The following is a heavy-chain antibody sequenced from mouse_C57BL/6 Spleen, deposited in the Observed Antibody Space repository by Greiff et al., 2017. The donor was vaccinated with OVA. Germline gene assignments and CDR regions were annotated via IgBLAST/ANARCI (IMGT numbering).Heavy chain of an antibody. CDR3: APTAQGSRWDD. CDR1: GYAFSSSW. Sequence: QVQLQQSGPELVKPGASVTISCKASGYAFSSSWMNWVKQRPGKGLEWIGRIYPGDGDTNYNGKFKGKATLTADKSSSTAYMQLSSLTSEDSAVYFGAPTAQGSRWDDWGQGTTRTVSS. V-gene: IGHV1-82*01. CDR2: IYPGDGDT. D-gene: IGHD3-2*02. J-gene: IGHJ2*01.